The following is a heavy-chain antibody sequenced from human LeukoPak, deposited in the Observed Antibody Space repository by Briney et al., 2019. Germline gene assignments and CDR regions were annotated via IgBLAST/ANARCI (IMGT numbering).Heavy chain of an antibody. J-gene: IGHJ4*02. D-gene: IGHD4-17*01. CDR2: IRASGDST. Sequence: RGSPRHSCAASGVTFSTHVMSWVRPAPRKGLEWVSGIRASGDSTYYADSVKGRLTISRENSKNTLYLLMNSLRAEDTPVYFCASVPRFGDSFFDCWGQGTLVTVSS. CDR1: GVTFSTHV. CDR3: ASVPRFGDSFFDC. V-gene: IGHV3-23*01.